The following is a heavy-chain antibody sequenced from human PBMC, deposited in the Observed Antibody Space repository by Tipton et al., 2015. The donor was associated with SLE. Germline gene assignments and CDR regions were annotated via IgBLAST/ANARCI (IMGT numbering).Heavy chain of an antibody. J-gene: IGHJ4*02. CDR1: AFDFSTYT. CDR3: ARDIIAAAGTTHFDC. D-gene: IGHD6-13*01. CDR2: ISSSTTYI. Sequence: SLRLSCAASAFDFSTYTIHWVRQAPGKGLEWVSAISSSTTYIYYADSVKGRFTISRDNAKNSLYLQMNSLRAEDTAVYYCARDIIAAAGTTHFDCWGQGTLVTVSS. V-gene: IGHV3-21*01.